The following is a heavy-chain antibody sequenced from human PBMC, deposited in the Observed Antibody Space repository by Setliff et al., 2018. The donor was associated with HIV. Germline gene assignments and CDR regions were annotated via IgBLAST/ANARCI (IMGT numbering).Heavy chain of an antibody. V-gene: IGHV4-34*01. CDR1: GGSFSGYY. D-gene: IGHD1-1*01. J-gene: IGHJ4*02. CDR2: INHSGST. Sequence: PSETLSLTCAVYGGSFSGYYWSWIRQPPGKGLEWIGEINHSGSTNYNPSLKSRVIISADMSKNQFSLNLISVTAADTAVYYCARGHIRRIKVWTTPETDLDFWGQGNLVTVSS. CDR3: ARGHIRRIKVWTTPETDLDF.